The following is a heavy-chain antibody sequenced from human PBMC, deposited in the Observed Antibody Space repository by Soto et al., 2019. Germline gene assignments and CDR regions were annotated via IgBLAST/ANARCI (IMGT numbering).Heavy chain of an antibody. CDR2: ISYDGSNK. CDR3: ARDLGFWSGYGGY. Sequence: PGGSLRLSCAASGSTFSSYAMHWVRQAPGKGLEWVAVISYDGSNKYYADSVKGRFTISRDNSKNTLYLQMNSLRAEDTAVYYCARDLGFWSGYGGYWGQGTLVTVSS. J-gene: IGHJ4*02. V-gene: IGHV3-30-3*01. D-gene: IGHD3-3*01. CDR1: GSTFSSYA.